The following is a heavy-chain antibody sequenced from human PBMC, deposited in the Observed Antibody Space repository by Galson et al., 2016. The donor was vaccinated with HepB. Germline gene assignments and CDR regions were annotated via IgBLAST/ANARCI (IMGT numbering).Heavy chain of an antibody. CDR3: ARAWIHLYDLDY. J-gene: IGHJ4*02. Sequence: SVKVSCKASGYTFTSYYMHWVRQAPGQGLEWMGIINPSGGSTSYAQNFQGRVTMTRDTSTSTVYMELSSLRSEDTAVYYCARAWIHLYDLDYWGQGALVTVSS. V-gene: IGHV1-46*01. CDR2: INPSGGST. CDR1: GYTFTSYY. D-gene: IGHD5-18*01.